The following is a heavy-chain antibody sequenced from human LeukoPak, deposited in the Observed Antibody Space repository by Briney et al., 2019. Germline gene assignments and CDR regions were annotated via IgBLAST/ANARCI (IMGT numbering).Heavy chain of an antibody. D-gene: IGHD6-13*01. J-gene: IGHJ4*02. CDR3: AHRVAYSSRIKY. V-gene: IGHV2-5*02. CDR1: GFSLSTSKMG. CDR2: IYWDDDK. Sequence: ESGPTLVKPTQTLTLTCTFSGFSLSTSKMGVGWIRQPPGKALEWLALIYWDDDKRYSPSLESWLTITKDTSKNQVVLTMTNMAPVDTGTYYCAHRVAYSSRIKYWGQGTPVTVSS.